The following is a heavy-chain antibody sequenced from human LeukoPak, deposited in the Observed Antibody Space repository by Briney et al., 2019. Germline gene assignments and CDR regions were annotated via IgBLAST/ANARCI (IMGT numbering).Heavy chain of an antibody. D-gene: IGHD3-22*01. CDR1: GYSFTSYW. V-gene: IGHV5-51*01. Sequence: GESLKISCKGSGYSFTSYWIGWVRQMPGKGLEWMGIIYPGDSDTRYSPSFQGQVTISADKSISTAYLQWSSLKASDTAMYYCARHVLHAKRGSSGYYYVWFDPWGQGTLVTVSS. J-gene: IGHJ5*02. CDR3: ARHVLHAKRGSSGYYYVWFDP. CDR2: IYPGDSDT.